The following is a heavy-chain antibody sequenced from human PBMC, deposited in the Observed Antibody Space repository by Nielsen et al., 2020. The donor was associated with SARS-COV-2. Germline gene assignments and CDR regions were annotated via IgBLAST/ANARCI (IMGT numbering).Heavy chain of an antibody. CDR3: ARGNLVVVPSPILGLGPIYFYFYLDV. CDR2: IYYSGST. D-gene: IGHD2-21*01. V-gene: IGHV4-59*06. Sequence: SETLSPTFTVSGGPISSYYWSWIRQPPGKGLEWIGYIYYSGSTYYNPSLKSRVTISVDTSKNQFSLKLSSVTAADTAVYFCARGNLVVVPSPILGLGPIYFYFYLDVWGKGASVTVS. J-gene: IGHJ6*03. CDR1: GGPISSYY.